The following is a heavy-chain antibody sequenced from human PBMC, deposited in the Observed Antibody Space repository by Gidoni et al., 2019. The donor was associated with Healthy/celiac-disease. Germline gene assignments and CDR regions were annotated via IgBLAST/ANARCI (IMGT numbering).Heavy chain of an antibody. CDR1: GVSLSTSGMR. CDR3: ARMGYSSGWEVGYFDY. Sequence: QLTLTAPGPALVQPTQTLTLTCTFSGVSLSTSGMRVSWIRQPPGKALEWLARIDWDDDQFYSTSLKTRLTISKDTSKNQVVLTMTNMDPVDTATYYCARMGYSSGWEVGYFDYWGQGTLVTVSS. V-gene: IGHV2-70*04. CDR2: IDWDDDQ. D-gene: IGHD6-19*01. J-gene: IGHJ4*02.